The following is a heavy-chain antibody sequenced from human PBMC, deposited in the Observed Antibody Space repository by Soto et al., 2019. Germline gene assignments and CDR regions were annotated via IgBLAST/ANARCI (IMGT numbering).Heavy chain of an antibody. V-gene: IGHV1-69*12. CDR2: IIPMFDTP. CDR3: ARSGGLDRDFNY. D-gene: IGHD2-15*01. J-gene: IGHJ4*02. Sequence: QVQLVQSGAEVKKPGSSVKVSCKASGGTFSSDSFSWVRQAPGQGLEWMGGIIPMFDTPIYAQKFQDRVTITADESTSTAYMQLSSLRSGDTAVYYCARSGGLDRDFNYRGQGSLVIVSS. CDR1: GGTFSSDS.